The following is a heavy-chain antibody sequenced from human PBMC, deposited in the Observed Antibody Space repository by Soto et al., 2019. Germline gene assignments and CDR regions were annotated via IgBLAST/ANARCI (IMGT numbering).Heavy chain of an antibody. J-gene: IGHJ4*02. CDR1: GGSVSSEHYY. CDR3: AGSTDGKKVAY. Sequence: QVQLQESGPGLVKSSETLSLTCKVSGGSVSSEHYYWNWIRQAPGKGLEWIGYFFYTGSTNYNTSCERRLTMSIDMSKNHFSLKLSSVTAADTAVYYCAGSTDGKKVAYWGQGTLGTVSS. CDR2: FFYTGST. D-gene: IGHD1-26*01. V-gene: IGHV4-61*03.